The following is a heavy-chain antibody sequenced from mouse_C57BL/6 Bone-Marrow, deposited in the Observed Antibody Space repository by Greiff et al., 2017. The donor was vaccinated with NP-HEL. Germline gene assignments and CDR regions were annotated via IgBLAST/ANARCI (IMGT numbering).Heavy chain of an antibody. D-gene: IGHD5-5*01. J-gene: IGHJ2*01. V-gene: IGHV1-64*01. CDR2: IHPNSGST. CDR3: ARRLPASYFDD. Sequence: QVQLQQSGAELVKPGASVKLSCKASGYTFTSYWMHWVKQRPGQGLEWIGMIHPNSGSTNYNEKFKSKATLTVDKSSSTAYMQLSSLTSEDSAVYYCARRLPASYFDDWGQGTTLTVSS. CDR1: GYTFTSYW.